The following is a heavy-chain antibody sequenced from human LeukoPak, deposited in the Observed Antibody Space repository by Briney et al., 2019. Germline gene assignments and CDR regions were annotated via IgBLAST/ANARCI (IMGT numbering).Heavy chain of an antibody. CDR2: IYYSGST. CDR1: GGSISSSSYY. D-gene: IGHD3-10*01. CDR3: ESHYGSGMTGWFDP. Sequence: SETLSLTCTVSGGSISSSSYYWGWIRQPPGKGLEWIGSIYYSGSTYYNPSLKSRVTISVDTSKNQFSLKLSSVTAADTAVYYCESHYGSGMTGWFDPWGQGTLVTVSS. V-gene: IGHV4-39*01. J-gene: IGHJ5*02.